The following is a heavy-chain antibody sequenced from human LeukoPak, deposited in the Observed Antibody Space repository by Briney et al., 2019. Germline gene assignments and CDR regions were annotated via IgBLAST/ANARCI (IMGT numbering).Heavy chain of an antibody. D-gene: IGHD3-16*02. J-gene: IGHJ3*02. CDR3: VRDFRWAFDI. V-gene: IGHV3-48*01. CDR2: ITTSSRNI. Sequence: GGSLRLSCAASGFTFSSYSMNWVREAPGKGLEWISYITTSSRNIYYADSVKGRFTLSRDDAKNSLFLHINSLRAEDTAVYYCVRDFRWAFDIWGQGTMVTVSS. CDR1: GFTFSSYS.